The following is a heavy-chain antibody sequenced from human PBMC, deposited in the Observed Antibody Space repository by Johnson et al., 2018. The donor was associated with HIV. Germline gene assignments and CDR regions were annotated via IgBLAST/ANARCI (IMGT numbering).Heavy chain of an antibody. Sequence: QMLLVESGGGVVQPGRSLRLSCAASGFTFSSYAMHWVRQAPGKGLEWVAVISYDGSSKYYADSVKGRFTISRDNSKNTLYLQMNSLRAEDTALYYWARGADPGIAAALVWGQGTMVTVSS. J-gene: IGHJ3*01. CDR1: GFTFSSYA. V-gene: IGHV3-30*04. CDR3: ARGADPGIAAALV. CDR2: ISYDGSSK. D-gene: IGHD6-13*01.